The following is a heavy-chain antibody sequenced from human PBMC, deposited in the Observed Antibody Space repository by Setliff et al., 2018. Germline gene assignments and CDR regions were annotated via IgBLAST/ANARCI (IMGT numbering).Heavy chain of an antibody. D-gene: IGHD3-22*01. V-gene: IGHV4-39*07. CDR1: GGAIGNNIYY. J-gene: IGHJ4*02. CDR2: IYFSGST. Sequence: SETLSLTCTVSGGAIGNNIYYWGWIRRPPGKGLEWIGSIYFSGSTYYNPSLKSRVSMSVDSSKNQFSLNLNSVTAADTAVYYCARYRNYFDSSGQTQYYFDYWGQGTLVTVS. CDR3: ARYRNYFDSSGQTQYYFDY.